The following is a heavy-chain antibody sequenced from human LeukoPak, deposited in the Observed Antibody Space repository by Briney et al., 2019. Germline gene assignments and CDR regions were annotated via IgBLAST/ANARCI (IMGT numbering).Heavy chain of an antibody. V-gene: IGHV4-30-2*01. D-gene: IGHD1-14*01. CDR2: INHSGNT. Sequence: SETLSLTCDVSGGSTSSGGHSWGWIRQPPGKGLEWIGYINHSGNTFYNPSLKSRVSISVDRSKNNFSLTLSSVTAADTAVFYCARGHPRTRYFDVWGRGTLVTVSS. CDR1: GGSTSSGGHS. J-gene: IGHJ2*01. CDR3: ARGHPRTRYFDV.